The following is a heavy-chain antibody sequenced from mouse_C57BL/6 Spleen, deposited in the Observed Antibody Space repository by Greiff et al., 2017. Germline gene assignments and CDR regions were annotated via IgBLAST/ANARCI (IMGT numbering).Heavy chain of an antibody. J-gene: IGHJ4*01. CDR3: ARVPIYDGSSYGAMDD. D-gene: IGHD1-1*01. V-gene: IGHV1-80*01. Sequence: QVQLQQSGAELVKPGASVKISCKASGYAFSSYWMNWVKQRPGKGLEWIGQIYPGDGDTNYNGKFKGKATLTADKSSSTAAMQLSSLTSEDSAVYFCARVPIYDGSSYGAMDDWGEGTSDTVSS. CDR2: IYPGDGDT. CDR1: GYAFSSYW.